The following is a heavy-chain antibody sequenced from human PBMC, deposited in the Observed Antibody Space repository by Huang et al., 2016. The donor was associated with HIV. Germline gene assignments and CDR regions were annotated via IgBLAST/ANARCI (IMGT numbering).Heavy chain of an antibody. D-gene: IGHD1-20*01. J-gene: IGHJ3*02. CDR1: GYDLTSYG. Sequence: QVQLVQSGGEVKKPGASVRVSCKASGYDLTSYGVSWVRQAPGQGLEWMGCASVVDGSANHEQGLQDKPILTTATNTSTFYMEMSGLGVDDTAVYYCVRDPWYTNIWNRNGDAVIWGQGTMITVSS. CDR3: VRDPWYTNIWNRNGDAVI. V-gene: IGHV1-18*01. CDR2: ASVVDGSA.